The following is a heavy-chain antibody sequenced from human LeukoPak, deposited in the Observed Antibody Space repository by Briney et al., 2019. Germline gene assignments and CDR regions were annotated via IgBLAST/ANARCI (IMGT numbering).Heavy chain of an antibody. V-gene: IGHV1-18*01. CDR2: ISAYNGNI. CDR1: GYTFTSYG. CDR3: AGALVVVTAIPDS. J-gene: IGHJ4*02. D-gene: IGHD2-21*02. Sequence: ASVKVSCKASGYTFTSYGICWVRQAPGQGLEWMGWISAYNGNINYAQKFQGRITMTTDTSTSTAYMELRSLRSDDTAVYFCAGALVVVTAIPDSWGQGTLVTVSS.